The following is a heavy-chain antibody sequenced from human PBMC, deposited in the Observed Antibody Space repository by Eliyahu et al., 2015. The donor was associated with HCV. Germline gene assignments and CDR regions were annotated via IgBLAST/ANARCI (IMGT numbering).Heavy chain of an antibody. CDR2: INWNSGTI. CDR1: XFTFDDYA. V-gene: IGHV3-9*01. Sequence: EVQLVESGGDLVQPXRSLRLSCAXSXFTFDDYALHWVRQAPGKGLEWVSGINWNSGTIGYADSVKGRXTISRDNAKNSLYLQMSSLRVEDTALYYCAKGGPPRDIVATIIDYWGQGTLVTVPS. D-gene: IGHD5-12*01. CDR3: AKGGPPRDIVATIIDY. J-gene: IGHJ4*02.